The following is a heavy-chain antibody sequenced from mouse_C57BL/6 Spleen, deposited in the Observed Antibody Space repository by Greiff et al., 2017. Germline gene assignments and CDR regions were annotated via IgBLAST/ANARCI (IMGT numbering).Heavy chain of an antibody. CDR2: IDPSDSYT. Sequence: VQLQQPGAELVKPGASVKLSCKASGYTFTSYWMQWVKQRPGQGLEWIGEIDPSDSYTNYNQKFKGKATLTVDTSSSTAYMQLSSLTSEDSAVYYCARGRTGTNFDVWGTGTTVTVSS. V-gene: IGHV1-50*01. CDR1: GYTFTSYW. D-gene: IGHD4-1*01. J-gene: IGHJ1*03. CDR3: ARGRTGTNFDV.